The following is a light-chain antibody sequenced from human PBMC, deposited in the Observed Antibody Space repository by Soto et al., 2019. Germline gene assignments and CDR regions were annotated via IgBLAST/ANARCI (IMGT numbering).Light chain of an antibody. CDR2: EVS. J-gene: IGLJ1*01. V-gene: IGLV2-18*02. Sequence: QSAPTRAPSVSGVPGEAGTISFTGNSSDVGSYNRVSWYQQPPGTAPKLMIYEVSNRPSGVPDRFSGSKSGNTASLTISGLQAEDEADYYCSSYTSTSTYVFGTGTKVTVL. CDR3: SSYTSTSTYV. CDR1: SSDVGSYNR.